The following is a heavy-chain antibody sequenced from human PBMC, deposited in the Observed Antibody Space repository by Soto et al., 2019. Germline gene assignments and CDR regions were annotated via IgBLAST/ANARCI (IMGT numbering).Heavy chain of an antibody. CDR1: GGSISSSNW. D-gene: IGHD3-22*01. V-gene: IGHV4-4*02. CDR2: IYHSGST. J-gene: IGHJ4*02. CDR3: ARGSDYYDSSGYRGLIDY. Sequence: KPSETLSLTCAVSGGSISSSNWWSWVRQPPGKGLEWIGEIYHSGSTNYNPSLKSRVTISVDKSKNQFSLKLSSVTAADTAVYYCARGSDYYDSSGYRGLIDYWGQGTLVTVSS.